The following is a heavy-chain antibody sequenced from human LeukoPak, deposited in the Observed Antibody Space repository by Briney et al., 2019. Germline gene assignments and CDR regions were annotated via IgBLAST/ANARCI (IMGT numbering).Heavy chain of an antibody. CDR3: AKVEYYYDSSGYYYFDY. V-gene: IGHV3-23*01. D-gene: IGHD3-22*01. CDR2: ISGSGGST. J-gene: IGHJ4*02. Sequence: GVSLRLSCAASGFTFSSYAMSWVRQAPGKGLEWVSAISGSGGSTYYADSVKGRFTISRDNSKNTLYLQMNSLRAEDTAVYYCAKVEYYYDSSGYYYFDYWGQGTLVTVSS. CDR1: GFTFSSYA.